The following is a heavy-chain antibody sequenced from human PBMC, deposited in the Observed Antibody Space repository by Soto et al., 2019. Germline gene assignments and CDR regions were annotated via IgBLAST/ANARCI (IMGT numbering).Heavy chain of an antibody. Sequence: SVKVSCKASRYSFTTYALHWVRQAPGPRLEWMGWINAGNGDTKYSEKFQGRVTITRDTSANTAYMELSSLRSEDTSVYYCARDPGTGAALRAYHFDYWGQGTLVTVSS. CDR2: INAGNGDT. J-gene: IGHJ4*02. CDR3: ARDPGTGAALRAYHFDY. CDR1: RYSFTTYA. D-gene: IGHD1-1*01. V-gene: IGHV1-3*01.